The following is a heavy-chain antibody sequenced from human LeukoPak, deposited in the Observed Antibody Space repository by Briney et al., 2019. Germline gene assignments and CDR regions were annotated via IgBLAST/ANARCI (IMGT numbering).Heavy chain of an antibody. V-gene: IGHV3-7*04. CDR1: GFSFSSNW. D-gene: IGHD3-3*01. Sequence: GGSLRLSCAASGFSFSSNWMSWGRQAPGQGLGWVANINQDGREKYYVHSVKGRFTISRDNAKKSLYLKKKRLRAEDTAVCYCARDNNNYHCWSGHPEDGFDIGGQGTMVTVSS. CDR2: INQDGREK. CDR3: ARDNNNYHCWSGHPEDGFDI. J-gene: IGHJ3*02.